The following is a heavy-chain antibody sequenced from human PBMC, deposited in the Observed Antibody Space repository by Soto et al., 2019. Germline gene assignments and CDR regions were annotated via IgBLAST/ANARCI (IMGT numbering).Heavy chain of an antibody. J-gene: IGHJ5*02. CDR1: GGTFSSYT. Sequence: QVQLVQSGAEVKKPGSSVKVSCKASGGTFSSYTISWVRQAPGQGLEWMGRIIPILGIANYAQKFQGRVTITADKSTSTAYMGLSSLRSEDTAVYYCARGGDQYNWFDPWGQGTLVTVSS. D-gene: IGHD2-2*01. CDR3: ARGGDQYNWFDP. CDR2: IIPILGIA. V-gene: IGHV1-69*02.